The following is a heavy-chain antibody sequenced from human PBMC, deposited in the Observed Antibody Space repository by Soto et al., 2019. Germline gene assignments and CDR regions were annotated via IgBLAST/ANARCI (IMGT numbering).Heavy chain of an antibody. Sequence: GGSLRLSCAASGFTFINYAMTWVRQAPGEGLEWVSTISGNGANTHYADSVKGRFSISRDNSKNTLYIQMNSLRADDTAVYYCAKDYGSSRYFFDYWGQGALVTVS. CDR1: GFTFINYA. V-gene: IGHV3-23*01. D-gene: IGHD6-19*01. J-gene: IGHJ4*02. CDR3: AKDYGSSRYFFDY. CDR2: ISGNGANT.